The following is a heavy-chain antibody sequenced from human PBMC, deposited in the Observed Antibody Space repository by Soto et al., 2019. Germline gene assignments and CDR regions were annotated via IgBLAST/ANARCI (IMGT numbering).Heavy chain of an antibody. D-gene: IGHD1-20*01. V-gene: IGHV3-74*01. CDR1: GFTFSNFA. J-gene: IGHJ4*02. CDR2: INSDGSRT. CDR3: ARDYNWNAFDY. Sequence: GGSLRLSCAGAGFTFSNFAIHWVRQVPGKGLEWVSRINSDGSRTTFADSVKGRFTVSRDNAKYTLSLEMNSLRPEDTALYYCARDYNWNAFDYWGPGTLVTVSS.